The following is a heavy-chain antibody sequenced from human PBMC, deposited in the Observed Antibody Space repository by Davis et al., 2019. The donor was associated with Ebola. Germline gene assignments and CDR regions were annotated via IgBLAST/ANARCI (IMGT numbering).Heavy chain of an antibody. V-gene: IGHV4-4*02. CDR2: IYHSGST. J-gene: IGHJ4*02. CDR3: ARGPFLEWLYDY. D-gene: IGHD3-3*02. Sequence: SETLSLTCAVSGGSISSSNWWRSVRHPPGKGLAWIGEIYHSGSTNYNPSLKSRVTIQVDKSKNQFSLKLSSVTAADTAVYYCARGPFLEWLYDYWGQGTLVTVSS. CDR1: GGSISSSNW.